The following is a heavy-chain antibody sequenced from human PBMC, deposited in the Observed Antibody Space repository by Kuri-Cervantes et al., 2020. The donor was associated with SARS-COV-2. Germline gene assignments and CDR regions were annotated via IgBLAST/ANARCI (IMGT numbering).Heavy chain of an antibody. CDR3: ARTYDTKNPFDY. Sequence: SGPTLVKPTQTLTLTCTFSGFSLSTSGMRVSWIRQPPGKALEWLARIDWDDDKFYSTSLKTRLTISKDTSKNQVVLTMTNMDPVDIATYYCARTYDTKNPFDYWGRGTLVTVSS. V-gene: IGHV2-70*04. CDR2: IDWDDDK. D-gene: IGHD3-9*01. CDR1: GFSLSTSGMR. J-gene: IGHJ4*01.